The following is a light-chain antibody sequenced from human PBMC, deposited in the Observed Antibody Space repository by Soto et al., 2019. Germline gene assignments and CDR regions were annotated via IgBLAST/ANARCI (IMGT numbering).Light chain of an antibody. CDR1: QSLSSSY. CDR2: GAS. Sequence: EIVLTQSPGTLSLSPGERGTLSCRANQSLSSSYLAWYQQKPGQAPRLLIHGASSRAAGIPDRFSGSGSGTDFTLTISSLEPEDFAVYYCQQYNSWPYTFGQGTKVDIK. CDR3: QQYNSWPYT. J-gene: IGKJ2*01. V-gene: IGKV3-20*01.